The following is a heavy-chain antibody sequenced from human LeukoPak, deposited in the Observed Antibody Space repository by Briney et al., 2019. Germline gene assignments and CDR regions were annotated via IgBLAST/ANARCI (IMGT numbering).Heavy chain of an antibody. CDR2: IYTSGST. CDR3: ARVPLSAGSAFDI. CDR1: GGSFSSYY. V-gene: IGHV4-59*10. Sequence: KPSETLSLTCAVYGGSFSSYYWSWIRQPAGKGLEWIGRIYTSGSTNYNPSLKSRVTMSVDTSKNQFSLKLSSVTAADTAVYYCARVPLSAGSAFDIWGQGTMVTVSS. J-gene: IGHJ3*02. D-gene: IGHD6-13*01.